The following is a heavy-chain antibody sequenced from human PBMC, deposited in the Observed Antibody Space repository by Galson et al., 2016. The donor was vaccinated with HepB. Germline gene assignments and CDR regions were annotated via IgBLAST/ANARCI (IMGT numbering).Heavy chain of an antibody. V-gene: IGHV3-30*18. CDR2: ISFDGSFK. D-gene: IGHD1-1*01. J-gene: IGHJ4*02. Sequence: SLRLSCAASGFTFNNYAMHWVRQAPGKGLEWVAVISFDGSFKYYADSLRGRFTISRDNSRNTLYLQMHSLEYEDTAVYYCAKTPASFWDDTGGDYYFDFWGQGTLVTVSS. CDR3: AKTPASFWDDTGGDYYFDF. CDR1: GFTFNNYA.